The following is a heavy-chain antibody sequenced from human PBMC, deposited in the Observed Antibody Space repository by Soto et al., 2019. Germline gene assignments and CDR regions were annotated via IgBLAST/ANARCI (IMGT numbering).Heavy chain of an antibody. D-gene: IGHD6-13*01. Sequence: QVQLQQWGAGLLKPSETLSLTCAVYGGSFSGYYWSWIRQPPGKGLEWIGEINHSGSTNYNPSLKSRVTISVDTSKNQFSLKLSSVTAADTAVYYCARGRPGYSSSWSKPTKYNWFDPWGQGTLVTVSS. CDR3: ARGRPGYSSSWSKPTKYNWFDP. V-gene: IGHV4-34*01. CDR1: GGSFSGYY. J-gene: IGHJ5*02. CDR2: INHSGST.